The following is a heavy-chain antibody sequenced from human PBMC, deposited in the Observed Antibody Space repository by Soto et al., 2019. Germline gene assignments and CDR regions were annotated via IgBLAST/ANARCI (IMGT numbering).Heavy chain of an antibody. CDR3: ARGGGTILAPLP. Sequence: ALVKVSCKASGYTFTGYFIHWVRQAPGQGLEWMGWINPNSGATKYAQKFQGRVTMTRDTSISTAYMELTLLRSDDTAIYYCARGGGTILAPLPWGEGTLVTVSS. V-gene: IGHV1-2*02. CDR1: GYTFTGYF. J-gene: IGHJ5*02. D-gene: IGHD3-3*01. CDR2: INPNSGAT.